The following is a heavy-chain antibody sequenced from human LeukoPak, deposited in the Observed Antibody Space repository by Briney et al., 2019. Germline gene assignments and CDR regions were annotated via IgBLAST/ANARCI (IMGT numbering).Heavy chain of an antibody. CDR1: GGSISSRSYY. Sequence: PSETLSLTCTASGGSISSRSYYWGWIRQPPGKGLEWIGSIHYSGSTYYNPSLKSRVTISVDTSKNQFSLKLSSVTAADTAVYFCARTNYYDSSGTIDLWGQGTLVTVSP. V-gene: IGHV4-39*01. CDR2: IHYSGST. D-gene: IGHD3-22*01. CDR3: ARTNYYDSSGTIDL. J-gene: IGHJ5*02.